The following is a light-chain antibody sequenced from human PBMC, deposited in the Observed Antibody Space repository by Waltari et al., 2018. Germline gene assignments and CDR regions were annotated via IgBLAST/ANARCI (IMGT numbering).Light chain of an antibody. Sequence: DIQVTPSPSSLSASVGETVTVTCRASQNILKSLNWYQQKPGQAPKLLIFAASTLHSGVPPRFSGSGSGTDFTLTINSLQPEDCATYYCQQSYDTPPITFGQGTRLEIK. CDR3: QQSYDTPPIT. CDR1: QNILKS. CDR2: AAS. J-gene: IGKJ5*01. V-gene: IGKV1-39*01.